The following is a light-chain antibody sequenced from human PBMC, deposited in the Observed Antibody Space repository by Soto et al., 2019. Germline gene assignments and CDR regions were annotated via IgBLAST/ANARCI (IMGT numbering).Light chain of an antibody. CDR1: QSISNY. J-gene: IGKJ2*01. V-gene: IGKV1-39*01. Sequence: DIQMTQSPSSLSASVGDRVTITCRASQSISNYLNWYQQKPGKAPHLLIFAASSLQSGVPSRFSGSGSGTDFTLTISSLQREDFATYYCQQSYSTPYTFGQGTKLEI. CDR2: AAS. CDR3: QQSYSTPYT.